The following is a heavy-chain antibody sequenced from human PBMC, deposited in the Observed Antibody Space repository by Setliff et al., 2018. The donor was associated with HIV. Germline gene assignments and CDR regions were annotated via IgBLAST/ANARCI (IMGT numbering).Heavy chain of an antibody. D-gene: IGHD2-21*02. CDR2: VFYSGST. CDR3: ARFPTVVTAPGL. Sequence: SETLSLTCSVSGDSINSRPYYYGWLRQPPGKGLEWIGNVFYSGSTYYNPSLKSRVSMSIDTSRNQFSLKLTSVTAADTAVYFCARFPTVVTAPGLWGRGTLVTVSS. CDR1: GDSINSRPYY. V-gene: IGHV4-39*01. J-gene: IGHJ4*02.